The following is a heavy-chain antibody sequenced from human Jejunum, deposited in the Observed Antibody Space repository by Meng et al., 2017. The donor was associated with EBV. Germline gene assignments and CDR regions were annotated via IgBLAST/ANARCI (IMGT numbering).Heavy chain of an antibody. CDR2: TSGSGGST. V-gene: IGHV3-23*01. J-gene: IGHJ4*02. CDR1: GSAFTECA. CDR3: ANATAISRGALDS. Sequence: FQAGGASVHPAGSLSCSCAAAGSAFTECAMNWGRHAARKWLDWVSTTSGSGGSTYDADSVNGPLTISSDSAQSTLFLQMNGVRPDDTAVYFCANATAISRGALDSWGQGDLVTVSS. D-gene: IGHD2-21*01.